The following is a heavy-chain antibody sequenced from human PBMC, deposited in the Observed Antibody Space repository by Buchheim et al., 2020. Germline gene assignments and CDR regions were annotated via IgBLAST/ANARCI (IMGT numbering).Heavy chain of an antibody. V-gene: IGHV3-30*18. CDR1: GFTFSSYG. CDR2: ISYDGSNK. Sequence: QVQLVESGGGVVQPGRSLRLSCAASGFTFSSYGMHWVRQAPGKGLEWVAVISYDGSNKYYADSVKGRFTISRDNSKNTLYLQRNSRRAEDTAVYYCAKGALVGATTGASGIDYWGQGTL. CDR3: AKGALVGATTGASGIDY. J-gene: IGHJ4*02. D-gene: IGHD1-26*01.